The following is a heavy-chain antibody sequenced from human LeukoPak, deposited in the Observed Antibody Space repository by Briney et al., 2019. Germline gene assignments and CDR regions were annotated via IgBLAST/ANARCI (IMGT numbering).Heavy chain of an antibody. CDR2: ISGSGGST. Sequence: GGSLRLSCAAAGFTFSSYSMSWVRQAPGKGLEWVSAISGSGGSTYYAASVKGRFTISRDNSKNTVYLQMNSRRAEDTAVYYCAKRSGSGYRFDPWGQGTLVTVSS. V-gene: IGHV3-23*01. D-gene: IGHD5-12*01. CDR3: AKRSGSGYRFDP. J-gene: IGHJ5*02. CDR1: GFTFSSYS.